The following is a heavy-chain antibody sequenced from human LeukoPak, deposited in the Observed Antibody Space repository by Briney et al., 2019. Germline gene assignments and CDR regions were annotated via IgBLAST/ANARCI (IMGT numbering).Heavy chain of an antibody. D-gene: IGHD1-26*01. CDR2: ISGSGCST. Sequence: GGSLRLSCAASGFTFSSYAMSWVRQAPGKGLEWVSAISGSGCSTYYADSVKGRFTISRDNSNNRLYLQMSGLTAAHTAVYYCAKDRSIGTYYTFDHWGQGTLVTVSS. CDR3: AKDRSIGTYYTFDH. V-gene: IGHV3-23*01. J-gene: IGHJ4*02. CDR1: GFTFSSYA.